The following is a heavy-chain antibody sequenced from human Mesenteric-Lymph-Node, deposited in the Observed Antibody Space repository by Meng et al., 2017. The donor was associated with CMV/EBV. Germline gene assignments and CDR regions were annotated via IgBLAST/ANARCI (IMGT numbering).Heavy chain of an antibody. CDR1: GFTFSSYW. D-gene: IGHD3-16*01. CDR2: MNSDGSST. J-gene: IGHJ4*02. CDR3: VTDWGNTKSRFDY. Sequence: GESLKISCAASGFTFSSYWMHWVRQAPGKGLVWVSRMNSDGSSTKYADSVKGRFTISRDNGKNTLYLQMNSLKAEDTAVYYCVTDWGNTKSRFDYWGQGSLVTVSS. V-gene: IGHV3-74*01.